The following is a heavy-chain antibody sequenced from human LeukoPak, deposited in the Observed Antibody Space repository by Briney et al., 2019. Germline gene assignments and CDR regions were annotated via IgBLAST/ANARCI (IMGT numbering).Heavy chain of an antibody. Sequence: PGGSLRLSCAASGFTVTNYYMSRVRQAPGEGLEWVSVIYSGGDTFNADSVKGRFTLSRDNSKNILYLQMNRLRAEDTAVYYCTRDPDGWGQGTLVTVSS. V-gene: IGHV3-66*01. J-gene: IGHJ4*02. CDR2: IYSGGDT. CDR1: GFTVTNYY. CDR3: TRDPDG.